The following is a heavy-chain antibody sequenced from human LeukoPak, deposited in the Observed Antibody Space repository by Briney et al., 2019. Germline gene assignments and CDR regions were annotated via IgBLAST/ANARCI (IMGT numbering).Heavy chain of an antibody. J-gene: IGHJ4*02. D-gene: IGHD1-7*01. CDR1: GFTFSSYA. CDR2: ISYDGSNK. Sequence: SLRLSCAASGFTFSSYAMHWVRQAPGKGLEWVAVISYDGSNKYYADSVKGRFTISRDNSKNTLYLQMNSLRAEDTAVYYCASLVAGNTGYWGQGTLVTVSS. CDR3: ASLVAGNTGY. V-gene: IGHV3-30-3*01.